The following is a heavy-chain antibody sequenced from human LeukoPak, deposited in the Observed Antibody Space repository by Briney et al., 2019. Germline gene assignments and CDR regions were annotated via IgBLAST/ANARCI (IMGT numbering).Heavy chain of an antibody. V-gene: IGHV3-7*01. CDR3: ARDLLSGWTNFTLDV. D-gene: IGHD6-19*01. CDR2: IKQDGSEK. CDR1: GFTFSSYW. Sequence: GGSLRLSCAASGFTFSSYWMSWVRQAPGKGLEWVANIKQDGSEKYYVDSVKGRFTISRDNAKNSLYLQMNSLRAEDTAVFYCARDLLSGWTNFTLDVWGKGTTVTVSS. J-gene: IGHJ6*04.